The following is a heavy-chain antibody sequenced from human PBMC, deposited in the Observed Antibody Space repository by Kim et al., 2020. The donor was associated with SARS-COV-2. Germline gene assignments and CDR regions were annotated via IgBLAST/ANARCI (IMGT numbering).Heavy chain of an antibody. CDR3: AGEAAYSGSPPSDY. D-gene: IGHD1-26*01. Sequence: ADSVKGRFTISRDNAKNSLDLQMNSLRVEDTAVYYCAGEAAYSGSPPSDYWGQGTLVTVSS. V-gene: IGHV3-11*06. J-gene: IGHJ4*02.